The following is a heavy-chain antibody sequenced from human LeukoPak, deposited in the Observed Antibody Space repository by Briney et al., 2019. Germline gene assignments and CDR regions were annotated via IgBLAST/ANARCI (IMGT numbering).Heavy chain of an antibody. CDR1: GFTFSSYA. J-gene: IGHJ6*04. D-gene: IGHD6-19*01. CDR2: ISSNGGST. CDR3: VKGSGWNYYYYGVDV. V-gene: IGHV3-64D*06. Sequence: GGSLRLSCSASGFTFSSYAMHWVCQAPGKGLEYVSAISSNGGSTYYADSVKGRFTIYRDNSKNTVSLQMSSLSAEDTAVYYCVKGSGWNYYYYGVDVWGKGTTVTVSS.